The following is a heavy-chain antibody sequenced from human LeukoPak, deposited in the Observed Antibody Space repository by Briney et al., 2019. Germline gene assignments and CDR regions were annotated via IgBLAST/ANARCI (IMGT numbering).Heavy chain of an antibody. J-gene: IGHJ4*02. D-gene: IGHD6-13*01. CDR2: ISGNSGNT. Sequence: PGGSLRLSCAASGFTFSSYAMSWVRQAPGMGLEWVSAISGNSGNTHYADSVKGRFTISRDNSKNTLYLQMNSLRAEDTAIYYCAKPARVGAVDYWGQGTLVTVSP. V-gene: IGHV3-23*01. CDR1: GFTFSSYA. CDR3: AKPARVGAVDY.